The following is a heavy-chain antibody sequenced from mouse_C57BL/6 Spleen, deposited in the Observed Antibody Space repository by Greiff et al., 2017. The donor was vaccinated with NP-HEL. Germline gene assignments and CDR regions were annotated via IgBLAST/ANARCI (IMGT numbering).Heavy chain of an antibody. J-gene: IGHJ4*01. CDR3: ARKELRHHYYAMDY. CDR2: IWSGGST. D-gene: IGHD3-2*02. Sequence: VKLQESGPGLVQPSQSLSITCTVSGFSLTSYGVHWVRQSPGKGLEWLGVIWSGGSTDYNAAFISRLSISKDNSKSQVFFKMNSLQADDTAIYYCARKELRHHYYAMDYWGQGTSVTVSS. CDR1: GFSLTSYG. V-gene: IGHV2-2*01.